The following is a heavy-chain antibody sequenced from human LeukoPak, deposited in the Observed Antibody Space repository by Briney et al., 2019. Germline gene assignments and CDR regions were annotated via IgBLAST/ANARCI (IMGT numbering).Heavy chain of an antibody. CDR2: ISSSSSYI. Sequence: PGGSLRLSCAASGFTFSSYSMNWVRQAPGKGLEWVSSISSSSSYIYYADSVKGRFTISRDNAKNSLYLQVNSLRAEDTAVYYCARDRGNKMTTVTIPFDYWGQGTLVTVSS. J-gene: IGHJ4*02. CDR1: GFTFSSYS. D-gene: IGHD4-17*01. CDR3: ARDRGNKMTTVTIPFDY. V-gene: IGHV3-21*01.